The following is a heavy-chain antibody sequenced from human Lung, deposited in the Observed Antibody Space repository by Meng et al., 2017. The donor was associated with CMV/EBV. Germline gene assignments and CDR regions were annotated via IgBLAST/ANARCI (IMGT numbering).Heavy chain of an antibody. J-gene: IGHJ4*02. D-gene: IGHD1-14*01. CDR1: GFSFNHFA. V-gene: IGHV3-30*14. CDR2: VSYDGSQK. Sequence: GESLKISCAASGFSFNHFAMHWVRQGPGKGLEWVAFVSYDGSQKYYADSVKGRFTISRDNSKNTVYLQMNSLRAEDTATFYCVRSYNNNWHTFDYWGQGTLVTVSS. CDR3: VRSYNNNWHTFDY.